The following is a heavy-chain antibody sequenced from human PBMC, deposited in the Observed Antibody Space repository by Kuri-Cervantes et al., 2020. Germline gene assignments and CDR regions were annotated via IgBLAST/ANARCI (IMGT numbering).Heavy chain of an antibody. J-gene: IGHJ4*02. V-gene: IGHV3-21*04. CDR3: AKGRAGFLDY. Sequence: GGSLRLSCAASGFTYTTYTMNWVRQAPGKGLEWVSSISGSNKYIYYADSVKGRFTISKDNAKNSLYLQMNSLRAEDTALYYCAKGRAGFLDYWDQGTLVTVSS. CDR2: ISGSNKYI. CDR1: GFTYTTYT.